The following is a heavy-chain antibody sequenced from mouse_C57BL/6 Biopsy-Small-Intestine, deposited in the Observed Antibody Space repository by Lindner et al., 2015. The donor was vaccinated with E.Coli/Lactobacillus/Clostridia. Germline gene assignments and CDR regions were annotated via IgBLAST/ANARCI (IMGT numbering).Heavy chain of an antibody. V-gene: IGHV10-1*01. CDR1: GFSFNTYA. Sequence: VQLQESGGGLVQPKGSLKLSCAASGFSFNTYAMNWVRQAPGKGLEWVARIRSKSNNYATYYADSVKDRFTISRDDSESMLYLQMNNLKTEDTAMYCCVGEGGAMDYWGQGTSVTVSS. J-gene: IGHJ4*01. CDR2: IRSKSNNYAT. CDR3: VGEGGAMDY.